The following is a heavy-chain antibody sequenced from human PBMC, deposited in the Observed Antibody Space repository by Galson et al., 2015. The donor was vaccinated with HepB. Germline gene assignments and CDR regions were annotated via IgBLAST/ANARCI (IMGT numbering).Heavy chain of an antibody. CDR2: IYYSGST. CDR1: GGSISSYY. V-gene: IGHV4-59*01. J-gene: IGHJ2*01. CDR3: ARELRGGIAAAGGDWYFDL. Sequence: SETLSLTCTVSGGSISSYYWSWIRQPPGKGLEWIGYIYYSGSTNYNPSLKSRVTISVDTSKNQFSLKLSSVTAADTAVYYCARELRGGIAAAGGDWYFDLWGRGTLVTVSS. D-gene: IGHD6-13*01.